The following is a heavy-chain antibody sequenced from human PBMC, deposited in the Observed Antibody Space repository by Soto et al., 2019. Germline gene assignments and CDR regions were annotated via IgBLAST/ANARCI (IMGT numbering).Heavy chain of an antibody. D-gene: IGHD2-2*01. CDR1: GYNFNTFW. V-gene: IGHV5-10-1*01. CDR2: IDPSDSYS. CDR3: ARLDGASPDALDF. J-gene: IGHJ3*01. Sequence: GESLKISCKGSGYNFNTFWISWLRQMPGKGLEWMGRIDPSDSYSDYSPSFKGHVSNSSDKSVTTAYLTWSSLKASDTAIYYCARLDGASPDALDFWGQGTMVTVSS.